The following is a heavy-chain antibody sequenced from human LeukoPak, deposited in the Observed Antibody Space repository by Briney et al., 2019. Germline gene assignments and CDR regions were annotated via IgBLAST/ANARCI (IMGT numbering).Heavy chain of an antibody. V-gene: IGHV3-23*01. CDR1: GFTFSSYA. D-gene: IGHD6-19*01. CDR3: AKDQGSSGWYEDFDY. J-gene: IGHJ4*02. CDR2: ISGSGGST. Sequence: PGGSLRLSCAASGFTFSSYAMSWVRQAPGKGLEWVSAISGSGGSTYYADSVKGRFTISRDNSKNTLYLQMNSLRAEDTAVYYCAKDQGSSGWYEDFDYWGQGTLVTVSS.